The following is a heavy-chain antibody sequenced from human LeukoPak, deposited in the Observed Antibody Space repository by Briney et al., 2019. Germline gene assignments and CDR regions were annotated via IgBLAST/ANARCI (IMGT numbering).Heavy chain of an antibody. CDR1: GFILDDYA. V-gene: IGHV3-9*01. CDR3: ARVAQGSKYYYDSSGYYIFDY. D-gene: IGHD3-22*01. CDR2: ISWNSGRI. J-gene: IGHJ4*02. Sequence: GGSLRLSCTVSGFILDDYAMHWVRQPPGKGLEWVSGISWNSGRIAYADSVKGRFTISRDNSKNTLYLQMNSLRAEDTAVYYCARVAQGSKYYYDSSGYYIFDYWGQGTLVTVSS.